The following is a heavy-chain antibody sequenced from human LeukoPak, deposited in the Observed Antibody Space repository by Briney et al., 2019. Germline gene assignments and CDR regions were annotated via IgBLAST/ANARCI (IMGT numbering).Heavy chain of an antibody. J-gene: IGHJ4*02. V-gene: IGHV3-15*01. D-gene: IGHD3-3*01. CDR1: GFTFSSYA. Sequence: GGSLRLSCAASGFTFSSYAMHWVRQAPGKGLEWVGRIKSKTDGGTTDYAAPVKGRFTISRDDSKNTLYLQMNSLKTEDTAVYYCTTHYDFWSGYTHWGQGPLVTVSS. CDR3: TTHYDFWSGYTH. CDR2: IKSKTDGGTT.